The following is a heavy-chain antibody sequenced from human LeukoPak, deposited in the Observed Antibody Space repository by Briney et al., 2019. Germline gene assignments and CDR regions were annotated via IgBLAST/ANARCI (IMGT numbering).Heavy chain of an antibody. CDR1: GFSRSNARMG. J-gene: IGHJ4*02. CDR2: IFSNDEK. D-gene: IGHD2-15*01. V-gene: IGHV2-26*01. CDR3: ARDMGLLRSDY. Sequence: SGPVLVKPTETLTLTFTVSGFSRSNARMGVGWIRHPPGKALEWLTHIFSNDEKSYSTSLKSRLTISKDTSKSQVVLTMTNMDPVDTATYYCARDMGLLRSDYWGQGTLVTVSS.